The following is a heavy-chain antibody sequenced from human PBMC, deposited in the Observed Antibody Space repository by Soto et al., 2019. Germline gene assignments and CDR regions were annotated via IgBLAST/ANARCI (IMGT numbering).Heavy chain of an antibody. V-gene: IGHV4-61*01. J-gene: IGHJ4*02. CDR3: ARAEEGAGYSGSTPYFDY. D-gene: IGHD3-10*01. CDR2: IYYSGST. CDR1: GGSVSSGSYY. Sequence: QVQLQESGPGLVKPSETLSLTCTVSGGSVSSGSYYWSWIRQPPGKGLEWIGYIYYSGSTNYNPSLQRRVTISVDTSKSQFSLTLRSVTAADTAVYYCARAEEGAGYSGSTPYFDYWGQGTLVTVSS.